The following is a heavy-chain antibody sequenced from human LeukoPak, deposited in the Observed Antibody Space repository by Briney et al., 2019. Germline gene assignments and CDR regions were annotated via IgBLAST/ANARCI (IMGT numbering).Heavy chain of an antibody. D-gene: IGHD2-21*01. J-gene: IGHJ4*02. CDR2: ISYDGSNE. Sequence: GGSLRLSCAASGFTFSSYGMHWVRQAPGKGLEWVAVISYDGSNEYYADSVKGRFTISRDNSKNTLYLQMNNLRPEDTAVYYCASMGIGDSDYWGQGTLVTVSS. V-gene: IGHV3-30*03. CDR3: ASMGIGDSDY. CDR1: GFTFSSYG.